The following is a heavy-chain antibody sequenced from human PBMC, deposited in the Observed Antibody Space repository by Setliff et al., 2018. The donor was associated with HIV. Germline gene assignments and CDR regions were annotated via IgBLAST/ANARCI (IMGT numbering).Heavy chain of an antibody. J-gene: IGHJ6*03. CDR1: GYSLSTYA. D-gene: IGHD2-8*01. CDR3: VRLTADRTNYYYYMDV. CDR2: IDSNNGNR. Sequence: WASVKVSCKASGYSLSTYAIFWVRQAPGQGLEWMGWIDSNNGNRNFAQKFRGRVTMTTDISTNTAYMEVRSLSFDDTAVYYCVRLTADRTNYYYYMDVWGKGTTVTVSS. V-gene: IGHV1-18*01.